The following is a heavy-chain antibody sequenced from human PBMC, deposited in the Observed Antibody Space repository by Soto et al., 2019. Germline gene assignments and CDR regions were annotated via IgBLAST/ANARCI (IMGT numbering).Heavy chain of an antibody. CDR3: TTANSSSSKAFDI. Sequence: GGSLRLSCAASGFTFSNAWMSWVRQAPGKGLEWVGRIKSKTDGGTTDYASPVKGRFTISRDDSKNTLYLQMNSLKTEDTAVYYCTTANSSSSKAFDIGGQGTMVTVSS. V-gene: IGHV3-15*01. CDR2: IKSKTDGGTT. CDR1: GFTFSNAW. D-gene: IGHD6-6*01. J-gene: IGHJ3*02.